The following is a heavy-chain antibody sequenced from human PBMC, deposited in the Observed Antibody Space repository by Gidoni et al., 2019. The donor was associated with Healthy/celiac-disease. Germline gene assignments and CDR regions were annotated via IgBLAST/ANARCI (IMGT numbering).Heavy chain of an antibody. Sequence: QVQLVESGGGVVQPGRSLRLSCAASGFTFSSYGMHWVRQAPGKGLEWAAVISYDGSNKYYADSVKGRFTIYRDNSKNTLYLQMNSLRAEDTAVYYCAKSHQHLLWFEEFLDYWGQGTLVTVSS. J-gene: IGHJ4*02. CDR2: ISYDGSNK. V-gene: IGHV3-30*18. CDR3: AKSHQHLLWFEEFLDY. D-gene: IGHD3-10*01. CDR1: GFTFSSYG.